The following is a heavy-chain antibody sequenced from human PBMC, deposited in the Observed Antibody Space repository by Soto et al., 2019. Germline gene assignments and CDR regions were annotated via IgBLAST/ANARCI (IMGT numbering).Heavy chain of an antibody. CDR2: IWYDGSNK. Sequence: PGGSLRLSCAASGFTFSSYGMHWVRQAPGKGLEWVAVIWYDGSNKYYADSVKGRFTISRDNSKNTLYLQMNSLRAEDTAVYYCAREDTVAGNYFDYWGQVPLGTVSS. CDR1: GFTFSSYG. V-gene: IGHV3-33*01. CDR3: AREDTVAGNYFDY. D-gene: IGHD5-12*01. J-gene: IGHJ4*02.